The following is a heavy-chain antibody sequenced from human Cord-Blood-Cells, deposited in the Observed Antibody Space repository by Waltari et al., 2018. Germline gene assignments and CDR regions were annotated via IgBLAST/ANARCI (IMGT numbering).Heavy chain of an antibody. V-gene: IGHV1-69*01. CDR3: ARDGGSYYGWFDP. Sequence: QVQLVQPGAEVKKPRSSVKVSFKASGGTFRRSAISQVRQAPGQGLEWMGGIIPIFGTANYAQKFQGRVTITADESTSTAYMELSSLRSEDTAVYYCARDGGSYYGWFDPWGQGTLVTVSS. J-gene: IGHJ5*02. CDR2: IIPIFGTA. CDR1: GGTFRRSA. D-gene: IGHD1-26*01.